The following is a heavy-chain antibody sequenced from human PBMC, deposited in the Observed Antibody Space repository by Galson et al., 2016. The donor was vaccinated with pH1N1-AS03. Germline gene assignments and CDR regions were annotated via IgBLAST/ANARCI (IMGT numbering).Heavy chain of an antibody. CDR3: ARWSRGGNFASLDP. CDR1: GFTVSNSY. J-gene: IGHJ5*02. Sequence: SLRLSCAASGFTVSNSYLSWVRQAPGKGLEWVSIIYNDDTTYYADSLKGGFTISRDNSKNTLYLQMNSLRAEDTAVYYCARWSRGGNFASLDPWGQGTLVTVSS. V-gene: IGHV3-53*01. D-gene: IGHD4-23*01. CDR2: IYNDDTT.